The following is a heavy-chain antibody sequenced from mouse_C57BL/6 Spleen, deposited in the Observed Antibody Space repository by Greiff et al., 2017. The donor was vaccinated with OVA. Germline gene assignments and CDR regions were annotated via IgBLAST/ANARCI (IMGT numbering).Heavy chain of an antibody. CDR1: GFNITDYY. Sequence: VQLQQSGAELVRPGASVKLSCTASGFNITDYYMHWVKQRPEQGLEWIGRIDPEDGGTEYAPKFQGKATMTADTSSNTAYLQLSSLTSEDTAVYYCTKVYSNYAMDYWGQGTSVTVSS. J-gene: IGHJ4*01. CDR2: IDPEDGGT. D-gene: IGHD2-5*01. CDR3: TKVYSNYAMDY. V-gene: IGHV14-1*01.